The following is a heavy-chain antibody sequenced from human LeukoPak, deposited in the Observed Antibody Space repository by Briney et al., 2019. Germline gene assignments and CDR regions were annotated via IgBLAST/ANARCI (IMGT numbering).Heavy chain of an antibody. J-gene: IGHJ4*02. D-gene: IGHD4-23*01. CDR3: AKERKLLPFDC. V-gene: IGHV3-30*02. CDR2: IRYDGINK. Sequence: GGSLRLSCAASGFIFSNYDIYWVRQAPGKGLEWVAFIRYDGINKYYADSVKGRFTISRDNSKNTLYLQMNSLRVDDSAVYYCAKERKLLPFDCWGQGTLVTVSS. CDR1: GFIFSNYD.